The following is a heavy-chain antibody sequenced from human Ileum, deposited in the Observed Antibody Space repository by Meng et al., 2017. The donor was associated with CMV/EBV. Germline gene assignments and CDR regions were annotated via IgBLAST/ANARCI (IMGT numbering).Heavy chain of an antibody. CDR3: ARRFFAFNI. J-gene: IGHJ3*02. V-gene: IGHV4-61*01. D-gene: IGHD3-3*01. CDR1: GGSVSIGSYY. Sequence: GSLRLSCTVSGGSVSIGSYYWSWIRQPPGKGLEWIGYIYYTGSTDYNPSLKSRVTISRDTSKNQFSLKLSSVTAADTAVYYCARRFFAFNIWGQGTMVTVSS. CDR2: IYYTGST.